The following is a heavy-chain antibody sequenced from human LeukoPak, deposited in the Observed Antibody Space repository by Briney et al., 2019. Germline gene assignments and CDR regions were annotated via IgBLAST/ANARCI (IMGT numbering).Heavy chain of an antibody. D-gene: IGHD3-3*01. CDR1: GFTFSSYA. V-gene: IGHV3-7*03. CDR2: IKQDGSEK. J-gene: IGHJ6*02. Sequence: GGSLRLSCAASGFTFSSYAMSWVRQAPGKGLEWVANIKQDGSEKYYVDSVKGRFTISRDNAKNSLYLQMNSLRAEDTAVYYCARVLSYYDFWSGYYTKYYYYGMDVWGQGTTVTVSS. CDR3: ARVLSYYDFWSGYYTKYYYYGMDV.